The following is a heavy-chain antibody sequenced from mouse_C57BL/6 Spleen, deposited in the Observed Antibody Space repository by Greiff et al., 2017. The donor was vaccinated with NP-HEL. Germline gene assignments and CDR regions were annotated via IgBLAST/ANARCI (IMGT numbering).Heavy chain of an antibody. J-gene: IGHJ2*01. CDR1: GYSFTGYY. D-gene: IGHD1-1*01. CDR3: ARGVTTD. Sequence: EVQLQQSGPELVKPGASVKISCKASGYSFTGYYMNWVKQSPEKSLEWIGEINPSTGGTTYNQKFKAKATLTVDKSSSTAYMQLKSLTSEDSAVYYCARGVTTDWGQGTTLTVSS. V-gene: IGHV1-42*01. CDR2: INPSTGGT.